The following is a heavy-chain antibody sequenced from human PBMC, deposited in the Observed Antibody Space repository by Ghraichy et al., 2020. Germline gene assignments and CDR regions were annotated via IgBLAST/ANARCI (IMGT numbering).Heavy chain of an antibody. CDR3: AKSSPANQPNYRLFYYYYGMDV. CDR2: ISGSGGST. J-gene: IGHJ6*02. CDR1: GFTFSSYA. D-gene: IGHD2-2*01. V-gene: IGHV3-23*01. Sequence: GGSLRLSCAASGFTFSSYAMSWVRQAPGKGLEWVSAISGSGGSTYYADSVKGRFTISRDNSKNTLYLQMNSLRAEDTAVYYCAKSSPANQPNYRLFYYYYGMDVWGQGTTVTVSS.